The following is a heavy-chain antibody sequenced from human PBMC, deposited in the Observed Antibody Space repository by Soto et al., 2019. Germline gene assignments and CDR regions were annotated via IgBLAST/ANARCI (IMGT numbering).Heavy chain of an antibody. Sequence: QVQLQESGPGLVKPSQVLSLTCTVSGGSISSGGHHWTWIRQPPGKGLAWIGYMYHDGSTFYHPSLKSRITISADTSQNQFSLRLTSVTAADTAVYYCARGEWESYYHDYWGQGTLVTVSS. J-gene: IGHJ4*02. D-gene: IGHD1-26*01. V-gene: IGHV4-31*03. CDR2: MYHDGST. CDR3: ARGEWESYYHDY. CDR1: GGSISSGGHH.